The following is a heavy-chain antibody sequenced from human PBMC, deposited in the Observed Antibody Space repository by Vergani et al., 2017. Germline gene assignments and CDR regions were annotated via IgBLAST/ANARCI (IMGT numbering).Heavy chain of an antibody. V-gene: IGHV4-34*01. Sequence: QVQLQQWGGGLLKPSETLSLTCVVNGGSFTSYHWTWIRQSPGEGLEGVGDNDHTVRPDYNPSLKSRLTMSVDKSRNQCSLTLNSVTATDTAIYFCARVNTETNGHLYYYYDMDVWGQGTAVTVS. CDR3: ARVNTETNGHLYYYYDMDV. J-gene: IGHJ6*02. CDR2: NDHTVRP. D-gene: IGHD4-11*01. CDR1: GGSFTSYH.